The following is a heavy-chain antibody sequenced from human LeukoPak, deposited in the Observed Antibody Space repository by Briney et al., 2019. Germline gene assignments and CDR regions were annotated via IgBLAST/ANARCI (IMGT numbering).Heavy chain of an antibody. J-gene: IGHJ5*02. CDR3: ARVAGGPASGWDWFDP. V-gene: IGHV1-8*01. D-gene: IGHD1-26*01. CDR1: GYTFTSYD. Sequence: GASVKVSCKASGYTFTSYDINWVRQATGQGLEWMGWMNPNSGNTGYAQKFQGRVTMTRNTSISTAYMELSSLRSEDTAVYYCARVAGGPASGWDWFDPWGQGTLVTVSS. CDR2: MNPNSGNT.